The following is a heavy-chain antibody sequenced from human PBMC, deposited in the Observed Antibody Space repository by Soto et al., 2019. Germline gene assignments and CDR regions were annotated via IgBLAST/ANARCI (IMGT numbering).Heavy chain of an antibody. V-gene: IGHV1-18*04. CDR2: ISAYNGNT. Sequence: QVQLVQSGAEVKKPGASVKVSCKTSGYTFTSHGISWVRQAPGQGLEWMGWISAYNGNTNYAQKLQGRVTMTTDTPTRAAYMELRSLRSDDTAVDYCARTYCSRARCYSAYWGQGTLVTVSS. J-gene: IGHJ4*02. CDR3: ARTYCSRARCYSAY. D-gene: IGHD2-2*01. CDR1: GYTFTSHG.